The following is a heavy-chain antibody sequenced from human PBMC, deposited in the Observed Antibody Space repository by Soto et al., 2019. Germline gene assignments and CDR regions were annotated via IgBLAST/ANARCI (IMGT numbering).Heavy chain of an antibody. CDR2: ISGSGGSA. D-gene: IGHD4-17*01. J-gene: IGHJ6*02. V-gene: IGHV3-23*01. Sequence: EVQLLESGGGLAQPGGSLRLSCAASGFTFSSYAMSWVRQAPGRGLEWVSTISGSGGSAYFADSVKGRFTISRDNSKNTLYLQMNSLRAEDTAVYYWARVWERTVTTRNYYYGMDVWGQGTTVTVSS. CDR1: GFTFSSYA. CDR3: ARVWERTVTTRNYYYGMDV.